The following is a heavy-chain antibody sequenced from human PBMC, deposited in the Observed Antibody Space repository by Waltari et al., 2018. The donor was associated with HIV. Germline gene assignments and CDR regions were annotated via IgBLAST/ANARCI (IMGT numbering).Heavy chain of an antibody. D-gene: IGHD3-10*01. CDR2: VYPNDSAI. CDR3: ARMDRGALINPPGFDS. CDR1: GYSFSNYY. Sequence: EVQLVQSGAEVKKPGESLKISCQGFGYSFSNYYIGWVRQTPGKGLEWMGIVYPNDSAIKYSASFQGQVIISVDNSISTAYRQWSRLKASDTAIYYCARMDRGALINPPGFDSWGQGTLVTVSS. V-gene: IGHV5-51*01. J-gene: IGHJ4*02.